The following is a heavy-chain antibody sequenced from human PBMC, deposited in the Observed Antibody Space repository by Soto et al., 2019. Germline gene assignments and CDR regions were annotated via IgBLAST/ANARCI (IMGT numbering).Heavy chain of an antibody. CDR2: INPNSGNT. CDR1: GGTFSSYA. Sequence: ASVKVSCKASGGTFSSYAISWVRQAPGQGLEWMGGINPNSGNTGYAQKFQGRVTMTRNTSISTAYMELSGLRSEDTALYFCARGRWTQTTADYYLDYWGQGTQVTVSS. V-gene: IGHV1-8*02. J-gene: IGHJ4*02. CDR3: ARGRWTQTTADYYLDY. D-gene: IGHD1-1*01.